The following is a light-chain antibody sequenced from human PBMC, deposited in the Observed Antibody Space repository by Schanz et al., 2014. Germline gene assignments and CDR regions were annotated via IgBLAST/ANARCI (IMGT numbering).Light chain of an antibody. CDR3: SSITTTSTPV. V-gene: IGLV2-14*03. J-gene: IGLJ3*02. CDR1: SSDVGSSKY. CDR2: EVS. Sequence: QSALTQPASVSASLGQSITISCTGSSSDVGSSKYVSWYQQFPGKAPKPLIYEVSVRLSGVSSRFSGSKSGNTASLTISGLQAEDEAVYYCSSITTTSTPVFGGGTKVTVL.